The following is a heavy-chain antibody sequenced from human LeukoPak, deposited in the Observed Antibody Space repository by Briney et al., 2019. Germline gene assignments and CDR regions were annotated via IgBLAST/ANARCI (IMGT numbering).Heavy chain of an antibody. CDR2: IRSIANSYAT. CDR1: GFTFSGSD. D-gene: IGHD3-10*01. V-gene: IGHV3-73*01. Sequence: GGSLRLSCAASGFTFSGSDMHWVRQASGKGLEWVGRIRSIANSYATAYDESVKGRFSISRDDSKNTAYLQMNSLKTEDTAVYYCTRLTMATDYSGMDVWGQGTTVTVSS. CDR3: TRLTMATDYSGMDV. J-gene: IGHJ6*02.